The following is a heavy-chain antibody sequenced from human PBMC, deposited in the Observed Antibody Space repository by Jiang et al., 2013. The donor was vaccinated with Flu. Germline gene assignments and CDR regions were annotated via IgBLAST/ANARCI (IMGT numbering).Heavy chain of an antibody. J-gene: IGHJ5*02. CDR2: IYYRGNT. V-gene: IGHV4-59*08. Sequence: GPGLVKPSETLSLTCTVSGGSISGHFWSWIRQSPGKGLEWIGYIYYRGNTNYSPSLKSRVTISVDTSKNQISLNLNSLTAADTARYYCARYTGASGTNSFDPWGQGTLVTVSS. D-gene: IGHD1-26*01. CDR1: GGSISGHF. CDR3: ARYTGASGTNSFDP.